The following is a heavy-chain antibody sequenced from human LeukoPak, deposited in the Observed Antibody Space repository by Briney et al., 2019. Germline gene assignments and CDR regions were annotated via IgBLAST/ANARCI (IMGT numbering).Heavy chain of an antibody. D-gene: IGHD5-18*01. CDR3: ARPRKDVDTAMDAVFDY. V-gene: IGHV4-34*01. CDR2: INHSGST. J-gene: IGHJ4*02. Sequence: PSETLSLNCAVYGGSFSGYYWSWIRQPPGKGLEWIGEINHSGSTNYNPSLKSRVTISVDTSKNQFSLKLSSMTAADTAVYYCARPRKDVDTAMDAVFDYWGQGTLVTVSS. CDR1: GGSFSGYY.